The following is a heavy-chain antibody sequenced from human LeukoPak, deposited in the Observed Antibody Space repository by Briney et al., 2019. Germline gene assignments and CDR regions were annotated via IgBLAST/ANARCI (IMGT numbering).Heavy chain of an antibody. D-gene: IGHD3-22*01. CDR3: ARLVDYDNSGDPDIFDI. V-gene: IGHV4-59*01. Sequence: SETLSLTCIVSSGFISSYYWSWLRQTPGKGLEWIAFINYSGRIKYNPSLQSRVSISLDTSKNHFSLQLRSVMAVDTAVYYCARLVDYDNSGDPDIFDIWGQGTIVSIS. CDR2: INYSGRI. J-gene: IGHJ3*02. CDR1: SGFISSYY.